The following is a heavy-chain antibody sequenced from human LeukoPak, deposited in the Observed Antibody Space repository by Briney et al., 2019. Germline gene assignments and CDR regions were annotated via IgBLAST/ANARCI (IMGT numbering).Heavy chain of an antibody. CDR2: IYHSGST. J-gene: IGHJ4*02. CDR1: GGSFSGYY. Sequence: SETLSLTCAVYGGSFSGYYWSWIRQPPGKGLEWIGEIYHSGSTSYNPSLKSRLTISVDTSKNQFSLKMRSVTAADTAVYYCAGHLGAWHYFDYWGQGTLVTVSS. V-gene: IGHV4-34*01. D-gene: IGHD1-26*01. CDR3: AGHLGAWHYFDY.